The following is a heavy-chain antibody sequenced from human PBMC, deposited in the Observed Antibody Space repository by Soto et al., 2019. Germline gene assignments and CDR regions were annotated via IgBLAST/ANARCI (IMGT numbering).Heavy chain of an antibody. CDR1: GGSISSGGYY. J-gene: IGHJ1*01. V-gene: IGHV4-31*03. Sequence: SETLYLTCTVSGGSISSGGYYWSWIRQHPGKGLEWIGYIYYSGSTYYNPSLKSRVTISVDTSKNQFSLKLSSVTAADTAVYYCARDHIVYCSGGSCFYVWGQGTLVTVSS. CDR2: IYYSGST. CDR3: ARDHIVYCSGGSCFYV. D-gene: IGHD2-15*01.